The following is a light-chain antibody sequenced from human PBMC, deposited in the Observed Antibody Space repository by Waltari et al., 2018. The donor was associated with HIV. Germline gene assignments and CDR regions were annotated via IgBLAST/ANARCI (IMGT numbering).Light chain of an antibody. V-gene: IGLV2-23*01. Sequence: QSALTQPAAVSGSTGQSITISCTGTSSDVGSYNLVSWYQQHPGKAPKLMIYEGSKRPSVFSSRFSASKSSITTSLTISGVQAEDEADYYRCSYAGSGTLVFGGGTKLTVL. CDR1: SSDVGSYNL. J-gene: IGLJ3*02. CDR3: CSYAGSGTLV. CDR2: EGS.